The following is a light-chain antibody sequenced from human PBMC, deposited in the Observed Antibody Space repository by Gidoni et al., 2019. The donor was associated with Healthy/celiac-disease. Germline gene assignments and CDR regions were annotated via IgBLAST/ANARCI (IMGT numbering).Light chain of an antibody. CDR2: YDD. Sequence: QSVLTQPPSVSEAPRPRVTISCSGSSSNIGNNAVNWYQQLPGKAPKLLIYYDDLLPSGVSDRFSGSKSGTSASLAISGLQSEDEADYYCAAWDDSLNVVVFGGGTKL. CDR3: AAWDDSLNVVV. V-gene: IGLV1-36*01. J-gene: IGLJ2*01. CDR1: SSNIGNNA.